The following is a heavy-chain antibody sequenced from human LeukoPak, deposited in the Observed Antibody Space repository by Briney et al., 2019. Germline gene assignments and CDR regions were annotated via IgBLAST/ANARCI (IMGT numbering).Heavy chain of an antibody. CDR2: IYPGDSDT. Sequence: GESLKISGKGSGYSFTNYWIGWVRQMPGKGLEWMGIIYPGDSDTRYSPSFQGQVTISADKSINTAYLQWSSLKASDTAMYYCAKHSSYNWFDPWGQGTLVTVSS. CDR3: AKHSSYNWFDP. D-gene: IGHD2-15*01. J-gene: IGHJ5*02. V-gene: IGHV5-51*01. CDR1: GYSFTNYW.